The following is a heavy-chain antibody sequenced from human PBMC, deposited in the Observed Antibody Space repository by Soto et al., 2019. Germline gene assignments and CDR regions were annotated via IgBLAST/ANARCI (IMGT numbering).Heavy chain of an antibody. D-gene: IGHD4-17*01. CDR2: IYYSGST. V-gene: IGHV4-31*03. J-gene: IGHJ3*02. CDR3: ARNDYGDYNDAFDI. Sequence: SETLSLTCTVSGGSISSGGYYWSWIRQHPGKGLEWIGYIYYSGSTYYNPSLKSRVTISVDTSKNQFSLKLSSVTAADTAVYYCARNDYGDYNDAFDIWGQGIMVTVSS. CDR1: GGSISSGGYY.